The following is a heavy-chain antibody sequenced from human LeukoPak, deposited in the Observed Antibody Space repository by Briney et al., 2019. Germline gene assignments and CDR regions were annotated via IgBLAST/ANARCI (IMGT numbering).Heavy chain of an antibody. CDR3: AKDFRIGYSAHFDY. D-gene: IGHD2-21*01. J-gene: IGHJ4*02. V-gene: IGHV3-23*01. CDR1: GFTFRSHA. Sequence: GGSLRLSCVGSGFTFRSHAMSWVRQAPEKGLEFVSGIYENGGTTYYADSVKGRFSISRDNSKNTLYPQMDSLRGEDTAVYYCAKDFRIGYSAHFDYWGQGALVTVSS. CDR2: IYENGGTT.